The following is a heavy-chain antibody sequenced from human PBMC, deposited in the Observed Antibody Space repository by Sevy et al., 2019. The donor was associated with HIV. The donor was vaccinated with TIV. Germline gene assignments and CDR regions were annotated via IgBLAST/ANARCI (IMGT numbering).Heavy chain of an antibody. J-gene: IGHJ4*02. CDR3: VRDRGSTVTTPGGY. CDR2: IKQDGSEK. D-gene: IGHD4-17*01. Sequence: RGSLRLSCTASGFTFSSYWMSWVRQVPGKGLEWVANIKQDGSEKYYVDSVKGRFTISRDNAKNSLYLQMNSLRVEDTAVYYCVRDRGSTVTTPGGYWGQGTLVTVSS. CDR1: GFTFSSYW. V-gene: IGHV3-7*01.